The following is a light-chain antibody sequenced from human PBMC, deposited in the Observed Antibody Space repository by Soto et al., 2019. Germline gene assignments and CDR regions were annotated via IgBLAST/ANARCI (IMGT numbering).Light chain of an antibody. CDR3: QQRYSWPLT. V-gene: IGKV3D-20*02. CDR1: QSVSSSY. Sequence: EIVLTQSPGTLSLSPGERATLSCRASQSVSSSYLAWYQQKPGQAPRLLIYGASSRATGIPDRFSGSGSGTDFTLTISRLEPEDFAVYYCQQRYSWPLTFGGGTKVDIK. J-gene: IGKJ4*01. CDR2: GAS.